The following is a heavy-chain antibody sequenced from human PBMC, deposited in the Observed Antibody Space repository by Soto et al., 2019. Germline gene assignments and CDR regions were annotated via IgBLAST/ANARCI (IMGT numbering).Heavy chain of an antibody. V-gene: IGHV4-59*01. CDR1: VGSIRSCN. CDR3: ARGRIYYGLFDY. J-gene: IGHJ4*02. D-gene: IGHD3-10*01. CDR2: IYYSGST. Sequence: SLTCTFSVGSIRSCNWSWIWQPPGKGLEWIGYIYYSGSTNSNPSLKSRVTISIATSKNQFSLRLSSVTAEDTAVYYCARGRIYYGLFDYWGQGSQVTVSS.